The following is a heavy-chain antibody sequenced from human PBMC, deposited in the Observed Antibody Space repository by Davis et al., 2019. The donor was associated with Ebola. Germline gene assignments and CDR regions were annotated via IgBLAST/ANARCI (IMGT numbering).Heavy chain of an antibody. CDR3: ARYSGSGSMDV. J-gene: IGHJ6*02. CDR2: IKQDGSEK. V-gene: IGHV3-7*01. Sequence: GESLKISCAASGFTFSHYWMSWVRQAPGKGLEWVANIKQDGSEKYCVDSVKGRFTISRDNAQNSLSLQMNSLRDEDTAVYYCARYSGSGSMDVWGQGTTVTVSS. CDR1: GFTFSHYW. D-gene: IGHD3-10*01.